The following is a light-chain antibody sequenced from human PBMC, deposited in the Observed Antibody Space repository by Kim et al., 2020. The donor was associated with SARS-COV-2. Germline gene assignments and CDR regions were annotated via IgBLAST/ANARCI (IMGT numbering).Light chain of an antibody. CDR3: QKYNSAPLS. Sequence: DIQMTQSPSSLSASVGDRVTIPCRASQDISNYLAWYQQKPGKVPKLLIYAASTLQSGVPSRFSGGGSGTHFTLTISSLQPEDVATYYCQKYNSAPLSFGPGTKVDIK. CDR1: QDISNY. CDR2: AAS. V-gene: IGKV1-27*01. J-gene: IGKJ3*01.